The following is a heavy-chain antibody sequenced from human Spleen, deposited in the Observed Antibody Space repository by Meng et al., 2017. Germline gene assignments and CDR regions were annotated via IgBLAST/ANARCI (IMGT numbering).Heavy chain of an antibody. J-gene: IGHJ4*02. D-gene: IGHD5-12*01. CDR3: ARTRGYSDYEPFDY. CDR1: GGSFSGYY. V-gene: IGHV4-34*01. Sequence: QGQLHEWGARLLNPSETLSRTCAVYGGSFSGYYWNWIRQPPGKGLEWIGEINHSGSTNYNPSLKSRVTISVDTSKNQFSLKLSSVTAADTAVYYCARTRGYSDYEPFDYWGQGTLVTVSS. CDR2: INHSGST.